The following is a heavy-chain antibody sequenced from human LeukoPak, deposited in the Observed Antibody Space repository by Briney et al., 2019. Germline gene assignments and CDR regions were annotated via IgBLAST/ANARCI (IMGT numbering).Heavy chain of an antibody. V-gene: IGHV3-30*04. J-gene: IGHJ3*01. D-gene: IGHD3-22*01. Sequence: GGSLRLSCAASGFTFSTYAMHWVRQAPGKGLEWVAGIAADGGFEHYAGSVKGRFTISRDNFKNTLSLQMNTLKSEDTALYHCVREGHTSGHAPAFWGQGAMVTVSS. CDR2: IAADGGFE. CDR1: GFTFSTYA. CDR3: VREGHTSGHAPAF.